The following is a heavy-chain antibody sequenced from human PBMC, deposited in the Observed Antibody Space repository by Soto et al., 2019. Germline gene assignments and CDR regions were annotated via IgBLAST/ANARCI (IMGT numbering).Heavy chain of an antibody. CDR1: GGTFSSYA. D-gene: IGHD5-12*01. CDR3: ARDRYSGYDLKYYYGMDV. Sequence: ASVKVSCKASGGTFSSYAISWVRQAPGQGLEWMGGIIPIFGTANYAQKFQGRVTITADESTSTAYMELSSLRSEDTAVYYCARDRYSGYDLKYYYGMDVWGQGTTVTVSS. J-gene: IGHJ6*02. V-gene: IGHV1-69*13. CDR2: IIPIFGTA.